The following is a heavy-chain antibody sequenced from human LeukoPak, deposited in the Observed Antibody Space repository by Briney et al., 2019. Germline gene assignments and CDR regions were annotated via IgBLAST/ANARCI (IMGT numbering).Heavy chain of an antibody. CDR2: IKQGGSET. J-gene: IGHJ4*02. D-gene: IGHD3-10*01. CDR1: GFTFSTHW. V-gene: IGHV3-7*03. CDR3: ARGPHYGSRSDHLDY. Sequence: PGGSLRLSCGASGFTFSTHWMNWVRQAPGKGLEWVANIKQGGSETNYVGSVKGRFTVSRDDAKNSVYLQVDSLRAKDTAIYYCARGPHYGSRSDHLDYWGQGTLVTVSS.